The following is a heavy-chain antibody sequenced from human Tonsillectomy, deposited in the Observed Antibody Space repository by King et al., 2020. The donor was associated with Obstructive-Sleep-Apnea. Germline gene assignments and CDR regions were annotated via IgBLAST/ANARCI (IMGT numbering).Heavy chain of an antibody. CDR1: GFTFSNAW. D-gene: IGHD6-13*01. J-gene: IGHJ6*02. V-gene: IGHV3-15*01. CDR2: IKSKTDGGTK. CDR3: TTGGWQQLVSHLWYYYYGMDV. Sequence: VQLVESGGGLVKPGGSLRLSCAASGFTFSNAWMSWVRQAPGKGLEWVGRIKSKTDGGTKDYAAPVKGRFTISRDDSKNTLYLQMNSLKTEDTAVYYCTTGGWQQLVSHLWYYYYGMDVWGQGTTVTVSS.